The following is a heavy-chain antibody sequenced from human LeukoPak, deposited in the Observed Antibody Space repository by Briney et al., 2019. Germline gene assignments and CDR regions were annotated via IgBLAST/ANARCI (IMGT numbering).Heavy chain of an antibody. Sequence: GGSLRLSCAVSGFTVSTNYMSWVRQAAGKGLEWVSLMYTDGGTLYADSVKGRFTISRDSSKNTLFLQMNSLRAEGTAVYYCARHYSNSLYYYYGLDVWGRGTTVTVSS. D-gene: IGHD4-11*01. J-gene: IGHJ6*02. V-gene: IGHV3-66*04. CDR3: ARHYSNSLYYYYGLDV. CDR2: MYTDGGT. CDR1: GFTVSTNY.